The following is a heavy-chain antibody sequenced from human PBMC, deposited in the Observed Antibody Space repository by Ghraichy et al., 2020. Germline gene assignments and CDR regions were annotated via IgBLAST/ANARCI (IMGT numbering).Heavy chain of an antibody. CDR3: AREGWSSGIIDY. Sequence: GGSLRLSCAASGFTFSSYNMNWVRQAPGKGLEWVSSISSSSSYIYYADSVKGRFTISRDNAKNSLYLQMNSLRAEDTAVYYCAREGWSSGIIDYWGQGTLVTVSS. V-gene: IGHV3-21*01. CDR1: GFTFSSYN. D-gene: IGHD6-19*01. CDR2: ISSSSSYI. J-gene: IGHJ4*02.